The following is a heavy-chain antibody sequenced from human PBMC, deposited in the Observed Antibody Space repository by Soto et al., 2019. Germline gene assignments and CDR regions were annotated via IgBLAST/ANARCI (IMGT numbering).Heavy chain of an antibody. CDR1: GFTFSSYG. J-gene: IGHJ4*02. CDR2: ISYDGSKK. CDR3: AKDFGSGSYPDFDY. V-gene: IGHV3-30*18. Sequence: GGSLRLSCAASGFTFSSYGVQWVRQAPGKGLEWVAAISYDGSKKYYGDSVKGRFTISRDNSKSTLYLQMNSLRTEDTAVYYCAKDFGSGSYPDFDYWGQGTLVTVSS. D-gene: IGHD1-26*01.